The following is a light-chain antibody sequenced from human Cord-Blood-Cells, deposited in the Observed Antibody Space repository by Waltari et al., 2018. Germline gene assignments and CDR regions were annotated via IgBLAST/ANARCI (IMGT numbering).Light chain of an antibody. V-gene: IGKV1-13*02. CDR2: DAS. Sequence: AIQLTQSPSSPSASVGQRVTLTCRASQGISSALDWDQRKPGNAPKLLIYDASSLEGGVPSRFSGSGSGTDFTLTISSLQPEDFATYYCQQFNSYPLTFGGGTKVEIK. J-gene: IGKJ4*01. CDR1: QGISSA. CDR3: QQFNSYPLT.